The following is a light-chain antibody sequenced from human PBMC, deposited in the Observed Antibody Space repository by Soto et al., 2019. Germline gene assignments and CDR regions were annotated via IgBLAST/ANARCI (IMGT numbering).Light chain of an antibody. V-gene: IGLV2-8*01. CDR1: SSDVGGYNY. Sequence: QSALTQPPSASGSPGQSVTISCTGTSSDVGGYNYVSWYQQHPGKAPKLMTYEVSKRPSGVPDRFSGSKSGNTASLTVSGLQAEDEADYYCSSYAGSNKVVFGGGTKLTDL. J-gene: IGLJ2*01. CDR3: SSYAGSNKVV. CDR2: EVS.